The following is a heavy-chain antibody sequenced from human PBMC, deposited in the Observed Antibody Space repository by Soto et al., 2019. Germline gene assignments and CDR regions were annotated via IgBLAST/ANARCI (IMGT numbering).Heavy chain of an antibody. D-gene: IGHD1-26*01. J-gene: IGHJ4*02. Sequence: SETLSLTCTVSGGSISSSSYYWGWIRQPPGKGLEWIGSIYYSGSTYYNPSLKSRVTISVDTSKNQFSLKLSSVTAADTAVYYCATFPPGGATGQFDYWGQGTLVTVSS. CDR2: IYYSGST. V-gene: IGHV4-39*01. CDR1: GGSISSSSYY. CDR3: ATFPPGGATGQFDY.